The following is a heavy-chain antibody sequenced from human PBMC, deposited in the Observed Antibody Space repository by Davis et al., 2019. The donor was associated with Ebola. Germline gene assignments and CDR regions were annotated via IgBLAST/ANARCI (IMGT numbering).Heavy chain of an antibody. CDR1: GFTFSSYW. D-gene: IGHD4-17*01. CDR2: INTDGSFT. Sequence: PGGSLRLSCAASGFTFSSYWMHWVRQTPGKGLVWVSRINTDGSFTDYADSVKGRFTISRDNAKSTLYLQMNSLTAEDTAVYYCVRTTYGAPEYWGQGTLVTVSS. J-gene: IGHJ4*02. V-gene: IGHV3-74*01. CDR3: VRTTYGAPEY.